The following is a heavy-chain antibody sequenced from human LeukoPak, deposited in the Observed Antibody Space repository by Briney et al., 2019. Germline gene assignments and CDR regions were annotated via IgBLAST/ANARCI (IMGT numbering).Heavy chain of an antibody. V-gene: IGHV4-59*01. J-gene: IGHJ5*02. CDR1: GGSISSYY. D-gene: IGHD3-10*01. Sequence: SETLSLTCTVSGGSISSYYWSWIRQPPGKGLEWIGYIYYSGSTNYNPSLKSRVTISVDTSKNQFSLKLSSVTAADTAVHYCARERITMVRGDNWFDPWGQGTLVTVSS. CDR2: IYYSGST. CDR3: ARERITMVRGDNWFDP.